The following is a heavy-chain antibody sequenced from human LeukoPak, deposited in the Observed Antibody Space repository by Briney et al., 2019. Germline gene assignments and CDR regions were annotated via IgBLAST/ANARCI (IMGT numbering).Heavy chain of an antibody. D-gene: IGHD3-10*01. J-gene: IGHJ6*02. CDR3: AREAHITLVRGVIGYYYYGMDV. CDR1: GYTFTIYG. V-gene: IGHV1-18*01. CDR2: ISAYNGNT. Sequence: ASVKVSCKASGYTFTIYGISWVRQAPGQGLEWMGWISAYNGNTNYAQKLQGRVTVTTDTSTSTAYMELRSLTSDDTAVYYCAREAHITLVRGVIGYYYYGMDVWGQGTTVTVSS.